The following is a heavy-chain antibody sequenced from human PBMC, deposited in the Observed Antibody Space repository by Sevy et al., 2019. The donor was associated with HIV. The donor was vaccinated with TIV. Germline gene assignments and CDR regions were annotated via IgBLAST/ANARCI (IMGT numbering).Heavy chain of an antibody. CDR1: GYTFTSYG. CDR3: ARSSLVFWSGYLYYFDY. V-gene: IGHV1-18*01. D-gene: IGHD3-3*01. J-gene: IGHJ4*02. Sequence: ASVKVSCKASGYTFTSYGISWVRQAPGQGLEWMGWISAYNGNTNYAQKLQGRVTMTTDTSTSTAYMELRSLRSDDTAVYYCARSSLVFWSGYLYYFDYWGQGTLVTVSS. CDR2: ISAYNGNT.